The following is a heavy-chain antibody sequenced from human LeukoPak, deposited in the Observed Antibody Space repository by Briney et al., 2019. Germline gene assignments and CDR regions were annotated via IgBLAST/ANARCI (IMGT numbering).Heavy chain of an antibody. CDR1: GFTFSSYG. CDR3: AKVAYYSDSSGYYPYYFDY. V-gene: IGHV3-33*06. CDR2: IWYDGSNN. Sequence: GGSLRLSCAASGFTFSSYGMHWVRQAPGKGLEWVAVIWYDGSNNYYADSVKGRFTISRDNSKNTLYLQMNGLRAEDTAVYHCAKVAYYSDSSGYYPYYFDYWGQGTLVTVSS. D-gene: IGHD3-22*01. J-gene: IGHJ4*02.